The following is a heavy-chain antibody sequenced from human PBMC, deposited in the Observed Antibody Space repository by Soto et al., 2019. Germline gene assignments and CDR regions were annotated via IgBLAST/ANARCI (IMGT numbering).Heavy chain of an antibody. J-gene: IGHJ6*02. D-gene: IGHD6-19*01. CDR2: IWYDGNTK. V-gene: IGHV3-33*01. CDR3: ARPLVVLVAGPYSCGMDF. Sequence: GGYLRLSCTASGFTFNSYGFNWVRQAPGKGLEWVAVIWYDGNTKYYADSVKGRFTISRDNLRSTVYLQMNSLTAEDTAVYYCARPLVVLVAGPYSCGMDFPGPAPTVT. CDR1: GFTFNSYG.